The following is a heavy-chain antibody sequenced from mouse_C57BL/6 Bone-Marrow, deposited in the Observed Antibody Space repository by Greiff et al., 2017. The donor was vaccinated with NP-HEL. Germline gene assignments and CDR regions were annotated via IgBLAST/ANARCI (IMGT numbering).Heavy chain of an antibody. CDR3: ARTVYYSNYDYAMDY. Sequence: LEESGPELVKPGASVKISCKASGYAFSSSWMNWVKQRPGKGLEWIGRIYPGDGDTNYNGKFKGKATLTADKSSSTAYMQLSSLTSEDSAVYFCARTVYYSNYDYAMDYWGQGTSVTVSS. V-gene: IGHV1-82*01. D-gene: IGHD2-5*01. CDR2: IYPGDGDT. CDR1: GYAFSSSW. J-gene: IGHJ4*01.